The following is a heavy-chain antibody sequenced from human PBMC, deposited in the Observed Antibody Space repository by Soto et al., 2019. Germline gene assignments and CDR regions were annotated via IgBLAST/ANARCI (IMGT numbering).Heavy chain of an antibody. CDR1: GFTFIIYW. V-gene: IGHV3-74*01. D-gene: IGHD1-1*01. CDR3: TRGPRSTSTGTGAF. Sequence: PGGSLRLSCAASGFTFIIYWMHWVRQVPGKGPEWVSRINDDGSSTNYADSVKGQFTISRDNAKNTLYLQMNDLRAEDTAVYYCTRGPRSTSTGTGAFWGQGTLVTVSS. J-gene: IGHJ4*02. CDR2: INDDGSST.